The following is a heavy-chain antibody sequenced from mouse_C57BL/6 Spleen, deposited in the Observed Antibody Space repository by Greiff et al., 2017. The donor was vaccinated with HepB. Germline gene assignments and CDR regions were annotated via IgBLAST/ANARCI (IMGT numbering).Heavy chain of an antibody. CDR3: ARQEIYYGNIYFDY. CDR1: GFAFSSYG. Sequence: EVQLMESGGDLVKPGGSLKLSCAASGFAFSSYGMSWVRQTPDKRLEWVASISRGGSYTYYPDSLKGRFTISRDNATNTLYLQMSSLKSEDTAMYYCARQEIYYGNIYFDYWGQGTTLTVSS. V-gene: IGHV5-6*01. D-gene: IGHD2-1*01. CDR2: ISRGGSYT. J-gene: IGHJ2*01.